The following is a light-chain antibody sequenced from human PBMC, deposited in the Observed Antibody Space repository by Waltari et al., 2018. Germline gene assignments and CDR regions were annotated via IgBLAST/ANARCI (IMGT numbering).Light chain of an antibody. CDR2: GAS. Sequence: EIVFTQSPGTLSLSPGERAPPSYRASQSVSSSYLAWYQQKPGQAPRLLIYGASSRATGIPYRFSGSGSGTDFTLTISRLEPEDFAVYYCQQYGSSLLYTFGQGTKLEI. CDR1: QSVSSSY. J-gene: IGKJ2*01. V-gene: IGKV3-20*01. CDR3: QQYGSSLLYT.